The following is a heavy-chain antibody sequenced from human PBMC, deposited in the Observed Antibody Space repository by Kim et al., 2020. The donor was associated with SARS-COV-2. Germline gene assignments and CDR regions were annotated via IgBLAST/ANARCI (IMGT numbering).Heavy chain of an antibody. D-gene: IGHD3-10*01. CDR3: ARDDSRGLWLGKLSGTHYYPAMDI. CDR1: GFIFSRYA. J-gene: IGHJ6*02. V-gene: IGHV3-23*01. CDR2: VSSRGGAT. Sequence: GGSLRLSCAASGFIFSRYAMNWVRQTPGKGLEWVSGVSSRGGATFYADSVKGRFTISRDNSKNTVFLYISNLRAEDTALYYCARDDSRGLWLGKLSGTHYYPAMDIWGQGTAVTVSS.